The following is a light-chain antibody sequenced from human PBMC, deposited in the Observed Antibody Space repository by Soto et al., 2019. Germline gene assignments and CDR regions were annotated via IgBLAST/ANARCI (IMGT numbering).Light chain of an antibody. Sequence: QSVLTQPPSVSGAPGQRVTISCTGSSSNIGAGYDVHWYQQLPGTAPKLLMYGNSNRPSGVPDRFSGSKSGTSASLAITGLQAEDEADYYCQSYDSSLNGLEVFGGGTQLTVL. CDR1: SSNIGAGYD. J-gene: IGLJ2*01. V-gene: IGLV1-40*01. CDR3: QSYDSSLNGLEV. CDR2: GNS.